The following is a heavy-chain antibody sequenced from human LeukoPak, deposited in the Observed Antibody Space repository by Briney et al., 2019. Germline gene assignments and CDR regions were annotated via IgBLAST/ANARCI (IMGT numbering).Heavy chain of an antibody. CDR2: INPKSGDT. CDR3: ARDVQWGGSSGWYVF. V-gene: IGHV1-2*02. J-gene: IGHJ5*01. Sequence: ASVKVSCKTSGYIFTGYYIHWVRQAPGQGLEWMGWINPKSGDTNYAQKFQGRVTMTRATSITTANLEVTSDDTAVYYCARDVQWGGSSGWYVFWGQGTLVTVSS. D-gene: IGHD3-22*01. CDR1: GYIFTGYY.